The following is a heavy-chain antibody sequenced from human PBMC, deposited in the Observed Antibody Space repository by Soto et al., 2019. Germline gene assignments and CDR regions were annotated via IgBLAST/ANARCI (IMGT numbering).Heavy chain of an antibody. CDR1: GGSISSGAYY. CDR2: IYYSGST. D-gene: IGHD2-15*01. J-gene: IGHJ4*02. V-gene: IGHV4-31*03. Sequence: QVQLQESGPGLVKPSQTLSLTCTVSGGSISSGAYYWSWIRQHPGKGLEWIGYIYYSGSTYYNPSLKSRVTISVDTSMNQFSLKLSSVTAADTAVYYCARDIERNYLDYWGQGTLVTVSS. CDR3: ARDIERNYLDY.